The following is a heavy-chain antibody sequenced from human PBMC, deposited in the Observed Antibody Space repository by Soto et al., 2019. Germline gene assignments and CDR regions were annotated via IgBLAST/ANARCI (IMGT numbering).Heavy chain of an antibody. D-gene: IGHD6-19*01. J-gene: IGHJ4*02. CDR3: ARDQGVAGLFDY. V-gene: IGHV1-3*01. CDR2: INAGNGNR. Sequence: ASVKVSCKASGYTFSSYAMHWVRQAPGQRLEWMGWINAGNGNRKYSQKFQGRVTITRDTSASTAYMELSSLRSEDTAVYYCARDQGVAGLFDYWGQGTLVTVSS. CDR1: GYTFSSYA.